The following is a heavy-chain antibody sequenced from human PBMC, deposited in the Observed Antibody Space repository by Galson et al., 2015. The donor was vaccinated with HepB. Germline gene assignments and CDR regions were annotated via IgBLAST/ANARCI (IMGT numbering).Heavy chain of an antibody. Sequence: SVKVSCKASGYTFTSYYMHWVRQAPGQGLEWMGIINPSGGSTSYAQKFQGRVTMTRDTSTSTVYMDLSSLRSEDTAVYYCTRGAYYYGSGTYYNLHWFDPWGQGTLVTVSS. CDR3: TRGAYYYGSGTYYNLHWFDP. J-gene: IGHJ5*02. CDR2: INPSGGST. CDR1: GYTFTSYY. V-gene: IGHV1-46*03. D-gene: IGHD3-10*01.